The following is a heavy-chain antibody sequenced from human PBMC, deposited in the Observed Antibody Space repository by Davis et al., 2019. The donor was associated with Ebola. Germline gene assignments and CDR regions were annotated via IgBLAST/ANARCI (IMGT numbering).Heavy chain of an antibody. V-gene: IGHV3-30*03. CDR2: ISYDGSNK. D-gene: IGHD2-21*02. J-gene: IGHJ4*02. Sequence: GESLKISCAASGFTFSTYGMHWVRQAPGKGLEWVAVISYDGSNKYYADSVKGRFTISRDNSKNTLYLQMNSLRAEDTAVYYCAREAVTNFDYWGQGTLVTVSS. CDR1: GFTFSTYG. CDR3: AREAVTNFDY.